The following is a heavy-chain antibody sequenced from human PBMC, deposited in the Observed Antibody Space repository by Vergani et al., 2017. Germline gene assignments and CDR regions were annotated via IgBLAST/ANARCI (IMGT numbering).Heavy chain of an antibody. Sequence: QLQLQESGPGLVKPSETLSLTCTVSGAAIKDFYWSWFRQPPGKGLEWIGYVYYTGSTTYNPSLKSRVTISVDTSNNQFSLRMTSLTAADTGVYYCAKDYNIMGALHYWGQGTLVAVSS. CDR3: AKDYNIMGALHY. V-gene: IGHV4-59*01. CDR1: GAAIKDFY. J-gene: IGHJ4*02. D-gene: IGHD3-22*01. CDR2: VYYTGST.